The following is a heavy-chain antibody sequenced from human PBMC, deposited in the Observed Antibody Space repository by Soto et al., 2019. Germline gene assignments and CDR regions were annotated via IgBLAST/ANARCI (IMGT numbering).Heavy chain of an antibody. D-gene: IGHD5-12*01. Sequence: PVGSLRLSCAASGFTFSSYAMHWVRQAPGKGLEWVAVISYDGSNKYYADSVKGRFTISRDNSKNTLYLQMNSLRAEDTAVYYCARVSSGYVTFDYWGQGTLVTVSS. J-gene: IGHJ4*02. CDR1: GFTFSSYA. CDR3: ARVSSGYVTFDY. V-gene: IGHV3-30-3*01. CDR2: ISYDGSNK.